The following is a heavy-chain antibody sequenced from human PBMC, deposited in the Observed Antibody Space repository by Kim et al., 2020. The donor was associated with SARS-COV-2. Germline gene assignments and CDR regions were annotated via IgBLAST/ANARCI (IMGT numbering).Heavy chain of an antibody. CDR3: ARDISVKGWGHYDILTGYHSF. Sequence: SVKVSCKASGGTFSSYAISWVRQAPGQGLEWMGGIIPIFGTANYAQKFQGRVTITADESTSTAYMELSSLRSEDTAVYYCARDISVKGWGHYDILTGYHSFWGQGTLVTVSS. CDR2: IIPIFGTA. CDR1: GGTFSSYA. D-gene: IGHD3-9*01. V-gene: IGHV1-69*13. J-gene: IGHJ4*02.